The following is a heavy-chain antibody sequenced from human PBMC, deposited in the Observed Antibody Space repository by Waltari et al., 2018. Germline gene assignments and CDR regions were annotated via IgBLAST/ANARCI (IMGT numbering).Heavy chain of an antibody. D-gene: IGHD2-8*01. CDR2: IRQDGLDR. Sequence: EVQLVESGGGLVQPGGSLRLSCAASGFSLSSYWMSWVRQAEGKVLEWVANIRQDGLDRCHGDSVKGRFIISRDNARNSVYLQMNSLTAEDTAVYYCARDVNGVLDYWGQGTLVTVSS. J-gene: IGHJ4*02. CDR1: GFSLSSYW. V-gene: IGHV3-7*01. CDR3: ARDVNGVLDY.